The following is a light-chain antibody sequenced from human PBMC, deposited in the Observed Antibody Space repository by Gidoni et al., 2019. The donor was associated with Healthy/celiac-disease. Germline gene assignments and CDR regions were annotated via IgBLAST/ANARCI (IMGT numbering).Light chain of an antibody. Sequence: EIVLTQSPGTLSLSPGERATLSCRASQSVSSSYLAWYQQKPGQAPRLLFYGASSRATGIPDRFSGSGSETWTDFTLTISRLEPDDFAVYYCQQYGTSPWTFGQGTKVEIK. V-gene: IGKV3-20*01. CDR3: QQYGTSPWT. CDR2: GAS. CDR1: QSVSSSY. J-gene: IGKJ1*01.